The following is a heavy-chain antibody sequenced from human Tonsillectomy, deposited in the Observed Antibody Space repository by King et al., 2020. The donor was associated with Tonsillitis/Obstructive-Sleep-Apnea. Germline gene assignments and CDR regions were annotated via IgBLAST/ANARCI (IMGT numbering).Heavy chain of an antibody. Sequence: VQLVESGGGLVQPGGSLRLSCAAPGFTFSTYWMTWVRQAPGKGLEWVANIKQDGSEKYYVESVKGRFTISRDNAKNSLYLQMNSLRPEDTAVYYCARDFTGYCSGGNCYSSGENYWGQGTLVTVSS. D-gene: IGHD2-15*01. V-gene: IGHV3-7*04. CDR1: GFTFSTYW. CDR2: IKQDGSEK. CDR3: ARDFTGYCSGGNCYSSGENY. J-gene: IGHJ4*02.